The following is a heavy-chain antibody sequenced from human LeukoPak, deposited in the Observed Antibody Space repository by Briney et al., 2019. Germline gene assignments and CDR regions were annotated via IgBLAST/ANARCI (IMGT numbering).Heavy chain of an antibody. J-gene: IGHJ4*02. D-gene: IGHD2-15*01. V-gene: IGHV4-59*08. CDR3: AGLYCMSAGCYEIY. Sequence: PSETPSLTCTVSGGSISGYSWSWIPQPPGKGLEYIAYIGYIYYNRSTNHNPSLKSRVTISLDSSKNVFSLRLTSVTAADTAIYYCAGLYCMSAGCYEIYWGQGTLVTVSS. CDR1: GGSISGYS. CDR2: IYYNRST.